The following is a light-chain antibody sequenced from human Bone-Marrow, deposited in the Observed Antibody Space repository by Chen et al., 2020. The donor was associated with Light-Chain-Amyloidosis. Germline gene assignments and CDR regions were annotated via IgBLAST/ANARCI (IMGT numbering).Light chain of an antibody. CDR1: DLPTKY. V-gene: IGLV3-25*03. CDR3: QSADSSGTYEVI. CDR2: RDT. Sequence: SSELTQPPSVSVSPGQTATITCSGDDLPTKYAYWYQQKPDQAPVLVIHRDTERPSGISERFSGSSSGTTATLTISGVQAEDEADYHCQSADSSGTYEVIFGGGTKLTVL. J-gene: IGLJ2*01.